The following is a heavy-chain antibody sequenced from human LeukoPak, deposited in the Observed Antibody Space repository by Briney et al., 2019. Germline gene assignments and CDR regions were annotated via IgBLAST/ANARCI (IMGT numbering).Heavy chain of an antibody. D-gene: IGHD4-11*01. Sequence: GGSLRLSCAASGFTFSSHAMNWVRQAPGKGLEWVSSVSSSGTKIFYADSVRGRFTVSRDNAGNSLSLQMDSLRAEDTAVYYCARKGTDYILDYWGQGTLVTVSS. CDR1: GFTFSSHA. J-gene: IGHJ4*02. V-gene: IGHV3-21*04. CDR3: ARKGTDYILDY. CDR2: VSSSGTKI.